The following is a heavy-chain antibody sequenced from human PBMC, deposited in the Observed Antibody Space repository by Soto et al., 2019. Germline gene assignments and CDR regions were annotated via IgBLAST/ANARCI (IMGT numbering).Heavy chain of an antibody. D-gene: IGHD3-3*01. CDR3: AREYTAWSLADDLYV. CDR2: ISSRSDI. Sequence: GGSLRLSCVGSGFTFSTYSINWVRQAQGKGLEWVSSISSRSDIYYADSGKGRFTISRDNAKNSVSLQMKSLRAEDMAGYDCAREYTAWSLADDLYVWGQVTSVTVS. V-gene: IGHV3-21*01. CDR1: GFTFSTYS. J-gene: IGHJ6*02.